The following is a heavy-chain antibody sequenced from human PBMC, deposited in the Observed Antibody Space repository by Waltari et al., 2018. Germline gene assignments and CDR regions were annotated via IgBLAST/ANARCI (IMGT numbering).Heavy chain of an antibody. D-gene: IGHD3-16*01. CDR2: VNHSGST. V-gene: IGHV4-34*01. Sequence: QVQLQQWGAGLLKPSETLSLTCTVYGASFRNYYWSWVRQPPGKGLGWIGEVNHSGSTNYIPSLKGRVSISVDTSENRFSLRLSSVTAADTAVYYCVFGTLSPLHYWGQGTLVTVSS. CDR1: GASFRNYY. CDR3: VFGTLSPLHY. J-gene: IGHJ4*02.